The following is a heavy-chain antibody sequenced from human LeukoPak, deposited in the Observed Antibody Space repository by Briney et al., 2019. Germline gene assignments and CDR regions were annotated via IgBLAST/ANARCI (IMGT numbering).Heavy chain of an antibody. J-gene: IGHJ4*01. V-gene: IGHV4-30-4*01. D-gene: IGHD5-18*01. CDR3: ARARYSYGSNFDY. Sequence: SETLSLTCTVSGGSISSGDYYWSWIRQPPGKGLEWIGYIYYSGSTYYNPSLKSRVTISVDTSKNQFSLKLSPVTAADTAVYYCARARYSYGSNFDYWGHRTLVTVSS. CDR2: IYYSGST. CDR1: GGSISSGDYY.